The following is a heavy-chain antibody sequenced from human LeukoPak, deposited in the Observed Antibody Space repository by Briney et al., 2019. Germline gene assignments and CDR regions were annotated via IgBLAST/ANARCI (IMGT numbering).Heavy chain of an antibody. V-gene: IGHV1-2*02. D-gene: IGHD3-10*01. CDR2: INPNSGGT. J-gene: IGHJ3*02. CDR1: GYTITDYY. CDR3: ARGNVLLWFGELWGDAFDI. Sequence: ASVKVSCKASGYTITDYYIHWVRQAPGQGLEWMGWINPNSGGTNYAQKFQGRVTMTRDTSISTAYMELSRLRSDDTAVYYCARGNVLLWFGELWGDAFDIWGQGTMVTVSS.